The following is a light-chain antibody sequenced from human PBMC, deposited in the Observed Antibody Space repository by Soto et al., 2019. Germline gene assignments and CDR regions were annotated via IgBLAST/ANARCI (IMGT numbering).Light chain of an antibody. V-gene: IGLV2-14*03. CDR3: CSHSSSINWM. CDR2: EVA. CDR1: SRDVGGYNF. Sequence: QSALTQTASVSGSPGQSITMSCTGPSRDVGGYNFVSWYQQHPGKAPKLIVHEVANRLSGVSGRFSGSKSGNTAFLTISGLQAEDEAVYYCCSHSSSINWMFGGGTKLTVL. J-gene: IGLJ3*02.